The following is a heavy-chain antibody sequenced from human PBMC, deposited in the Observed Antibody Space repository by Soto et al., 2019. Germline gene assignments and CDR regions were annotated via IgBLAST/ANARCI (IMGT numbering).Heavy chain of an antibody. V-gene: IGHV3-30*04. J-gene: IGHJ3*01. CDR2: ISYDGKND. Sequence: QVQLVESGGGVVQPGRSLRLSCAASGFIFSAYTMHWVRQPPGKGLEWVAVISYDGKNDYYTDPVKGRFTVSRDNSKSTLYLQMNSLKFEDTAVYYCARDVYSGRSDGFDLWGQGTMVTVSS. D-gene: IGHD1-26*01. CDR3: ARDVYSGRSDGFDL. CDR1: GFIFSAYT.